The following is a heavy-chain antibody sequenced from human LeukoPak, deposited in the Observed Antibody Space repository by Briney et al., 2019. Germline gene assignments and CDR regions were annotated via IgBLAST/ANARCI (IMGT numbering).Heavy chain of an antibody. CDR1: GGSISSSSYS. Sequence: SETLSLTCTVSGGSISSSSYSWDWIRQPPGKGLELIGTIYYSGSTYYNPSLKSRVTISVDTSKNQFSLKLTSVTAADTAVYYCARNLTTVVTPGAKYNYFDPWGQGTLVTVSS. CDR2: IYYSGST. D-gene: IGHD4-23*01. J-gene: IGHJ5*02. CDR3: ARNLTTVVTPGAKYNYFDP. V-gene: IGHV4-39*01.